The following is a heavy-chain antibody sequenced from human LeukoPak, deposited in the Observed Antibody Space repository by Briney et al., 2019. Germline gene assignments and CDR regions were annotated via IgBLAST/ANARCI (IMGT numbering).Heavy chain of an antibody. V-gene: IGHV3-53*01. CDR1: GFTVSSNY. CDR3: ARDSSGYNDAFDI. Sequence: PGGSPRLSCAASGFTVSSNYMSWVRQAPGKGLEWVSVIYSSGSTYYADSVKGRFTISRDNSKNTLYLQMNSLRAEDTAVYYCARDSSGYNDAFDIWGQGTMVTVSS. J-gene: IGHJ3*02. CDR2: IYSSGST. D-gene: IGHD3-22*01.